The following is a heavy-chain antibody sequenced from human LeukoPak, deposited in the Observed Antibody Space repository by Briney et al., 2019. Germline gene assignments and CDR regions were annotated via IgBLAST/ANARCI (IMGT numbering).Heavy chain of an antibody. D-gene: IGHD3-9*01. CDR3: ARQDPYYDILTGYFGDAFDI. Sequence: KPSETLSLTCTVSGGSISSYYWSWIRQPPGKGLEWIGYIYYSGSTNYNPSLKSRVTISVVTSKNQFSLKLSSVTAADTAVYYCARQDPYYDILTGYFGDAFDIWGQGTMVTVSS. CDR2: IYYSGST. V-gene: IGHV4-59*08. CDR1: GGSISSYY. J-gene: IGHJ3*02.